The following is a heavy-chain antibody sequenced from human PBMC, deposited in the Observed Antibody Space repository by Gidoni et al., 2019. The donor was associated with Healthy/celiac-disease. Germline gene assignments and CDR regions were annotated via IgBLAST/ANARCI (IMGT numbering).Heavy chain of an antibody. D-gene: IGHD4-17*01. CDR2: IYHSGST. CDR1: GGSMRRGGHS. CDR3: ARKRAMDDYGDYGDLDDDAFDI. J-gene: IGHJ3*02. V-gene: IGHV4-30-2*01. Sequence: QLQLQEYGSGLVKPSQTLSLTCAASGGSMRRGGHSWSWIRQPPGKGLEWIGYIYHSGSTFYNTSLKSRVTISVDRSKNQFSLKLSSVTAADTAVYYCARKRAMDDYGDYGDLDDDAFDIWGQGTMVTVSS.